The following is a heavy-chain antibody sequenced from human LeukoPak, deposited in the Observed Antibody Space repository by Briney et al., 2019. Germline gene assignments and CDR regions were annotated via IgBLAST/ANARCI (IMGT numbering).Heavy chain of an antibody. V-gene: IGHV3-66*01. CDR2: IYSGGST. Sequence: GGSRRLSFGASGITVSTNYMSWVRQAPGKGLEWVSTIYSGGSTYYAACVKGRFTISRDNSKNTLYLQMNSLRAEDTAVYYCASYRYGSSFAFDIWGQGTMVTVSS. CDR3: ASYRYGSSFAFDI. CDR1: GITVSTNY. D-gene: IGHD6-6*01. J-gene: IGHJ3*02.